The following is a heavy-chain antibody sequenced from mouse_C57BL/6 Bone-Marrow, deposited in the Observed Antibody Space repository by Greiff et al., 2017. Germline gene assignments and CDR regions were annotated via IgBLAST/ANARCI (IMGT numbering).Heavy chain of an antibody. CDR2: IDPSDSYT. V-gene: IGHV1-69*01. CDR1: GYTFTSYW. CDR3: ARDYADAMDY. J-gene: IGHJ4*01. D-gene: IGHD1-1*01. Sequence: VQLQQSGAELVMPGASVQLSCKASGYTFTSYWMHWVKQRPGQGLEWIGEIDPSDSYTNYNQKFKGKSTLTVDKSSSTAYMTLSSQTSEDSAVYYCARDYADAMDYWGQGTSVTVSS.